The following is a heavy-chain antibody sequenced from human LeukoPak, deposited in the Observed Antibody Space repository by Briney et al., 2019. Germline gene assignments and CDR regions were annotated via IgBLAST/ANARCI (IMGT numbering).Heavy chain of an antibody. CDR2: ISAYNGNA. CDR3: ARVSELCSSSICYPEIDY. CDR1: GYTFTSYG. J-gene: IGHJ4*02. Sequence: ASVKVSCKASGYTFTSYGISWVRQAPGQGLEWMGWISAYNGNANYAQKLQGRVTMTTDTSTSTAYMEMRSLRSDDTAVYYCARVSELCSSSICYPEIDYWGQGTLVTVSS. D-gene: IGHD2-2*01. V-gene: IGHV1-18*01.